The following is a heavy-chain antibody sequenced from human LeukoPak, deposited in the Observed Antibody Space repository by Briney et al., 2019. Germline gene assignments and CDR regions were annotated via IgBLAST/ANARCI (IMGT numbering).Heavy chain of an antibody. V-gene: IGHV3-23*01. Sequence: GGSLRLSCAASGFTFSSYAMSWVRQAPGKGLEWVSTISGNGGTTYYTDSVKGRLTISRDNAKNTLYLQMNSLRAEDTAVYYCAKVSTWQKFYFDYWGQGILVTVSS. J-gene: IGHJ4*02. CDR3: AKVSTWQKFYFDY. CDR1: GFTFSSYA. D-gene: IGHD6-13*01. CDR2: ISGNGGTT.